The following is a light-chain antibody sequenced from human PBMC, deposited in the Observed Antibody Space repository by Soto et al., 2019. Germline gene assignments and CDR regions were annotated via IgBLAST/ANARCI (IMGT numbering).Light chain of an antibody. CDR1: QSVGSY. J-gene: IGKJ4*01. CDR3: QQRSDWPST. Sequence: EIVLTQSPVTLSLSPGERATLSCRASQSVGSYFAWYQQKPGQAHRLLIYDASSRATGIPARFSGSGSGTDFTLTISSLEPEDFAVYYCQQRSDWPSTFGGGTRVEIK. CDR2: DAS. V-gene: IGKV3-11*01.